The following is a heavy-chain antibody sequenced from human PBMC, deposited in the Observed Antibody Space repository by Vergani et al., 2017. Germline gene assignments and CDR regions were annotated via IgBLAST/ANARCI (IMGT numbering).Heavy chain of an antibody. CDR3: ARDENYYDSSGYFF. V-gene: IGHV4-34*01. D-gene: IGHD3-22*01. J-gene: IGHJ4*02. Sequence: QVQLQQWGAGLLKTSETLSLTCAVYGGSFSAYYWTWIRQPPGKGLEWIGEINHSGGANYNPSLRSRVTISVDTSKNQFSLKLISVTAADTAVYYCARDENYYDSSGYFFWGQGTLVTVSS. CDR2: INHSGGA. CDR1: GGSFSAYY.